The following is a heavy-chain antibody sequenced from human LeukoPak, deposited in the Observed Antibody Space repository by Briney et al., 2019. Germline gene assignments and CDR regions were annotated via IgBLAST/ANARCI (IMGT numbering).Heavy chain of an antibody. V-gene: IGHV3-9*01. CDR2: ISWNSGSI. D-gene: IGHD1-7*01. CDR1: GFTFDDYA. Sequence: GGSLRLSCAASGFTFDDYAMHWVRQAPGKGLEWASGISWNSGSIGYADSVKGRFTISRDNAKNSLYLQMNSLRAEDTALYYCAKGGYNWNYGEIDYWGQGTLVTVSS. J-gene: IGHJ4*02. CDR3: AKGGYNWNYGEIDY.